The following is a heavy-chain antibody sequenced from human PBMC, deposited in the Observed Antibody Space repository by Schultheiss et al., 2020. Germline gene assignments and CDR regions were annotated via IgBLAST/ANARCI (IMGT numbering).Heavy chain of an antibody. CDR2: ISASGGST. J-gene: IGHJ4*02. CDR3: ARGDYGDYK. CDR1: GMHFSNYA. D-gene: IGHD4-17*01. Sequence: GESLKISCAASGMHFSNYAMIWVRQAPGKGLEWVSVISASGGSTYNADSVKGRCTISRDDSKNTLYLQMNSLRAEDTAVYYCARGDYGDYKWGQGTLVTVSS. V-gene: IGHV3-23*01.